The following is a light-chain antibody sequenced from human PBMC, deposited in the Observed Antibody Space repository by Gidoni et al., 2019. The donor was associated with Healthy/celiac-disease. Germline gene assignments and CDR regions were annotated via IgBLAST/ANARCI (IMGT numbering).Light chain of an antibody. Sequence: EIVLTQSPATLSLSPGERATLSCRASQSVSSYLAWYPQKPGQAPSLLIYDASNRATGIPARFSGSGSGTDFTLTISSLEPEDFAVYYCQQRSNWPLTFGPGTKVDIK. CDR2: DAS. J-gene: IGKJ3*01. V-gene: IGKV3-11*01. CDR3: QQRSNWPLT. CDR1: QSVSSY.